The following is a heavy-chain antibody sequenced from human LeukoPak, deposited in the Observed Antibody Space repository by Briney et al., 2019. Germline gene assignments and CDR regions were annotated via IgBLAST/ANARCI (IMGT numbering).Heavy chain of an antibody. CDR2: INHNGNVN. CDR1: GFTFSSYW. Sequence: GGSLRLSCAASGFTFSSYWMNWARQAPGKGLEWVASINHNGNVNYYVDSVKGRFTISRDNSKNTLYLQMNSLRAEDTAVYYCAKESMKYDFWSGYYTRNYYYYGMDVWGQGTTVTVSS. J-gene: IGHJ6*02. CDR3: AKESMKYDFWSGYYTRNYYYYGMDV. V-gene: IGHV3-7*01. D-gene: IGHD3-3*01.